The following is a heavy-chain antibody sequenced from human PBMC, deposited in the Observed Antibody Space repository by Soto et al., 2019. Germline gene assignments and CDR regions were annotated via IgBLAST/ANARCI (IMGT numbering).Heavy chain of an antibody. Sequence: PSETLSLTCTVSRGSISSDGYYWSWIRQHPGKGLEWIGYIYYSGSTYYNPSLKSRVTISVDTSKNQFSLKLSSVTAADTAVYYCATLQGGDYYGIDVRGQRTTVTVS. CDR1: RGSISSDGYY. V-gene: IGHV4-31*03. D-gene: IGHD3-16*01. CDR3: ATLQGGDYYGIDV. CDR2: IYYSGST. J-gene: IGHJ6*02.